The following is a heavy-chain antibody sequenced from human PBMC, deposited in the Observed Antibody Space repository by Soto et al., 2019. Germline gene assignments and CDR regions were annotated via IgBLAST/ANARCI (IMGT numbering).Heavy chain of an antibody. J-gene: IGHJ4*02. CDR1: GFTFTSYA. V-gene: IGHV3-23*01. CDR2: ISSGSGGST. Sequence: EVQLLESGGGLVQPGGSLRLSCAASGFTFTSYAMTWVRHAPGKGLEWVSSISSGSGGSTYYADSVKGRFTISRDNSKNTLYLQMNSLRAEDTAVYYCAKDLDAYQPLLYYGYWGQGTLVTVSS. CDR3: AKDLDAYQPLLYYGY. D-gene: IGHD2-2*02.